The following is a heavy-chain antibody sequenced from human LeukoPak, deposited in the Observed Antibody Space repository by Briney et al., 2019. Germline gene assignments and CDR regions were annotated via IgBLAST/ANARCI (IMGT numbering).Heavy chain of an antibody. CDR3: ARGSSFDGYCSAGACDAGYYDS. V-gene: IGHV4-34*01. CDR2: INHSGST. Sequence: SETLSLTCAVYGGSFSGYYWSWIRQPPGKGLEWIGEINHSGSTNYNPSLKSRVTISVDTSKNQFSLNLSSVTAADTAVYYCARGSSFDGYCSAGACDAGYYDSWGQGTPVTVSS. J-gene: IGHJ4*02. CDR1: GGSFSGYY. D-gene: IGHD2-15*01.